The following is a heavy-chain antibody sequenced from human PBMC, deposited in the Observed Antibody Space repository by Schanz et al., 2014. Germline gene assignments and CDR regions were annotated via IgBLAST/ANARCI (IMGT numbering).Heavy chain of an antibody. J-gene: IGHJ4*02. Sequence: EVQLVESGGGLVQPGGSLRLSCAASGFSFSTHAMSWVRQAPGQGLEWGSGINTSGGSRYYAESVKGRITIYRDNSKNLVVLQMNSLRXXXXAVYYCTKEDAKALWYFEHWGQGTLVTVSS. CDR3: TKEDAKALWYFEH. CDR2: INTSGGSR. V-gene: IGHV3-23*04. D-gene: IGHD3-16*01. CDR1: GFSFSTHA.